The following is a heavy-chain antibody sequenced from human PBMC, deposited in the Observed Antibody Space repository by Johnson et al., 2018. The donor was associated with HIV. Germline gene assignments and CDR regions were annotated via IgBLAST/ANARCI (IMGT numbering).Heavy chain of an antibody. CDR1: GFTFSSYG. Sequence: VPLVESGGGLVQPGGSLRLSCAASGFTFSSYGMHWVRQAPGKGLEWVAFIRYDGSNKYYADSVKGRFTISRDNSKNTLYVQMNSLRAEDTAVYYCAKDLSPSGSYRMDIWGQGTMVTVSS. J-gene: IGHJ3*02. V-gene: IGHV3-30*02. CDR2: IRYDGSNK. D-gene: IGHD1-26*01. CDR3: AKDLSPSGSYRMDI.